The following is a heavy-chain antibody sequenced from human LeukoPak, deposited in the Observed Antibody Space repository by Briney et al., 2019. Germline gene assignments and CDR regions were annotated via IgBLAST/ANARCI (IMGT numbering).Heavy chain of an antibody. V-gene: IGHV3-23*01. Sequence: GGSLRLSCAASGFTFSSYAMSWVRQAPGKGLEWVSTISGRDDTTYYADSVRGRFTISRDNSKSTLYLQLNSLRAEDTAVYYCAKSGLNRFDYWGQGALVTVSS. CDR3: AKSGLNRFDY. J-gene: IGHJ4*02. CDR1: GFTFSSYA. CDR2: ISGRDDTT. D-gene: IGHD2-15*01.